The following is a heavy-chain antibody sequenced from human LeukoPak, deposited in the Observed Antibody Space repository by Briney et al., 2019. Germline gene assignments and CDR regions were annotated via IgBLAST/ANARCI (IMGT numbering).Heavy chain of an antibody. CDR3: ARDYLGGNPDAFDI. Sequence: PSETLSLTCTVSGDSISSSSYYWGWIRQPPGKELEWIGSIYYSGSTYYNPSLNSRVTISVDTSKDQFSLKLSSVTAADTAVYYCARDYLGGNPDAFDIWGQGTMVTVSS. D-gene: IGHD4-23*01. J-gene: IGHJ3*02. CDR2: IYYSGST. V-gene: IGHV4-39*07. CDR1: GDSISSSSYY.